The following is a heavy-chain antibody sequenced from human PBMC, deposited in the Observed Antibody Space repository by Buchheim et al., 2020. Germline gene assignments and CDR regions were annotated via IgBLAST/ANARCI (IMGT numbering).Heavy chain of an antibody. V-gene: IGHV1-69*02. J-gene: IGHJ6*02. CDR2: IIPILGIA. CDR3: ALLGYCSGGSCFYGMDV. CDR1: GGTFSSYT. Sequence: QVQLVQSGAEVKKPGSSVKVSCKASGGTFSSYTISWVRQAPGQGLEWMGRIIPILGIANYAQKFQGRVTITADNSTSTAYMELSSLRSEDTAVYYCALLGYCSGGSCFYGMDVWGQGTT. D-gene: IGHD2-15*01.